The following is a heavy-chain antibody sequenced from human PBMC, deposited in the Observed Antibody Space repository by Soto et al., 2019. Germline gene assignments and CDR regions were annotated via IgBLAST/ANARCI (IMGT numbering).Heavy chain of an antibody. V-gene: IGHV1-69*02. CDR1: GGTFSSYT. D-gene: IGHD2-15*01. CDR3: ARGYCSGGSCYDY. Sequence: SVNVSCKACGGTFSSYTISWVQQAPGQGLEWMGRIIPILGIANYAQKFQGRVTITADKSTSTAYMELSSLRSEDTAVYYCARGYCSGGSCYDYWGQGTLVTVSS. J-gene: IGHJ4*02. CDR2: IIPILGIA.